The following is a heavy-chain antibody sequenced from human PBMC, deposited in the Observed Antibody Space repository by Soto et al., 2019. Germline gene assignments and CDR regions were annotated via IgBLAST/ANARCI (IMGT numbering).Heavy chain of an antibody. CDR3: ARDRETSSGWYYPFDY. CDR2: IYYSGST. Sequence: TLSLTCTVSGFSISRGGYYWSWIRQHPGKGLEWIGYIYYSGSTYYNPSLKSRVTISVDTSKNQFSLKLSSVTAADTAVYYCARDRETSSGWYYPFDYWGQGTLVTVSS. CDR1: GFSISRGGYY. D-gene: IGHD6-19*01. J-gene: IGHJ4*02. V-gene: IGHV4-31*03.